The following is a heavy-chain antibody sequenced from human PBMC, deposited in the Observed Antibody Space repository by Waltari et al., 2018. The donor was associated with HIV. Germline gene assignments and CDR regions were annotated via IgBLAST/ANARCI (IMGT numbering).Heavy chain of an antibody. Sequence: VHLEDSGGGVVQPGRSRRLSCAASGFRVSASGMHWVRQAPGKGLQWVAVIWYDGSKKEYSDSVKGRFTIAKDNSKNTLFLQMNSLRVDDTAVYFCARVPFASSWSADSFDVWGPGTRITVSS. J-gene: IGHJ3*01. CDR3: ARVPFASSWSADSFDV. D-gene: IGHD6-13*01. CDR2: IWYDGSKK. V-gene: IGHV3-33*01. CDR1: GFRVSASG.